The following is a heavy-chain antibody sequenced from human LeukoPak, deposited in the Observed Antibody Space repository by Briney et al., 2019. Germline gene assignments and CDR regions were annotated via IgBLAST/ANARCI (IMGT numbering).Heavy chain of an antibody. CDR1: GYTFTDYY. Sequence: GASVKVSCKASGYTFTDYYMHWVRQAPGQGLEWMGLVNPSSGGTNYAQKFQGRVTMTRDTSITTAFMELNSLRSDDTAVYYCASLTVTTAVYAFDVWGQGTVVTVSS. V-gene: IGHV1-2*02. CDR3: ASLTVTTAVYAFDV. CDR2: VNPSSGGT. D-gene: IGHD4-17*01. J-gene: IGHJ3*01.